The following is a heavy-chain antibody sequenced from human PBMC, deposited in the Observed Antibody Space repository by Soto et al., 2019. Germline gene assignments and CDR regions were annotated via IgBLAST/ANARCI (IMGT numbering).Heavy chain of an antibody. CDR1: GGSVSSSSYY. D-gene: IGHD1-1*01. V-gene: IGHV4-39*01. CDR2: IYYSGST. Sequence: SETLSLTCTVSGGSVSSSSYYWGWIRQSPGKGLEWIGSIYYSGSTYYNPSLKSRLTISADTSKSQFSLRLSSVTATDTAVYYCARHRRNWNSENWFDPWGQGTLVTVSS. J-gene: IGHJ5*02. CDR3: ARHRRNWNSENWFDP.